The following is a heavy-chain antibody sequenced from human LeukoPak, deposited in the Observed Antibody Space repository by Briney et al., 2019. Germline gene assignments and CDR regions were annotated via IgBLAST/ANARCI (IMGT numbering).Heavy chain of an antibody. J-gene: IGHJ2*01. CDR2: IYSDNR. V-gene: IGHV3-53*01. Sequence: GGSLRLSCTVSGFTVSSNSMSWVRQAPGKGLEGVSFIYSDNRHYSASVKGRFTISRDNSRDRLYLETNSLRAEDTAVYYCARDRMGAIMYFDVWGRGTLVTVSS. CDR1: GFTVSSNS. D-gene: IGHD3-10*01. CDR3: ARDRMGAIMYFDV.